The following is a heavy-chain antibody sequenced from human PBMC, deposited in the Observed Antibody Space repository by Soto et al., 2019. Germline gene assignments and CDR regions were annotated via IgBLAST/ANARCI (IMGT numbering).Heavy chain of an antibody. D-gene: IGHD5-18*01. Sequence: LRLSCAASGFTFSSYAMSWVRQAPGKGLEWVSAISGSGGSTYYADSVKGRFTISRDNSKNTLYLQMNSLRAEDTAVYYCAKDPDRGYSYGRLAYWGQGTLVTVSS. CDR2: ISGSGGST. CDR1: GFTFSSYA. J-gene: IGHJ4*02. V-gene: IGHV3-23*01. CDR3: AKDPDRGYSYGRLAY.